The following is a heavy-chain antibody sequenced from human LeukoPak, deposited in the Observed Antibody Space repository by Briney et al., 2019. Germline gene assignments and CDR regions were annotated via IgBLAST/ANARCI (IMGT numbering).Heavy chain of an antibody. CDR2: IYYSGST. CDR3: ARINYYGSGSYYIIDY. D-gene: IGHD3-10*01. V-gene: IGHV4-59*08. Sequence: SETLSLTCTVSGGSISSYYWSWIRQPPGKGLEWVGYIYYSGSTNYNPSLKSRVTISADTSKNQFSLKLSSVTAADTAVYYCARINYYGSGSYYIIDYWGQGTLVTVSS. J-gene: IGHJ4*02. CDR1: GGSISSYY.